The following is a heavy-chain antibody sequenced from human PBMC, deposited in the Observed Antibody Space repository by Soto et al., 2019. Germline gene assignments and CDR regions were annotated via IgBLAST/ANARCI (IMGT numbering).Heavy chain of an antibody. Sequence: GGSLRLSCAASGFTFSNAWMNWVRQAPGKGLEWVGRIKSKTDGGTTDYAAPVKGRFTISRDDSKNTLYLQMNSLKTEDTAVYYCTTYYYDSSGYLPGYGMDVWGQGTTVTVSS. CDR1: GFTFSNAW. V-gene: IGHV3-15*07. CDR2: IKSKTDGGTT. D-gene: IGHD3-22*01. CDR3: TTYYYDSSGYLPGYGMDV. J-gene: IGHJ6*02.